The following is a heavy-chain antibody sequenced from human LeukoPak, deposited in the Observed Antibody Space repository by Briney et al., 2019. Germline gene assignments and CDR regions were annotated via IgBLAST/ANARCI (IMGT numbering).Heavy chain of an antibody. CDR2: IYTSGST. V-gene: IGHV4-61*02. CDR1: GGSISSGGYY. D-gene: IGHD5-12*01. CDR3: AYERDLGNFDY. J-gene: IGHJ4*02. Sequence: PSQTLSLTCTVSGGSISSGGYYWSWIRQPPGKGLEWIGRIYTSGSTNYNPSLKSRVTMSVDTSKNQFSLKLSSVTAADTAVYYCAYERDLGNFDYWGQGTLVTVSS.